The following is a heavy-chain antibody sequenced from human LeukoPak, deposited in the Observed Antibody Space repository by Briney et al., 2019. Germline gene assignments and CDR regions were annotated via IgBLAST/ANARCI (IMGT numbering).Heavy chain of an antibody. Sequence: GASVKVSCKASGYTFTGSYMHWVRQAPGQGLEWMGWLNPNSGGTNYAQKFQGRVTMTRDTSISTAYMELSRLTSDDTAVYYCARDRSELRFFDWFLDFWGQGTLVTVSS. CDR1: GYTFTGSY. CDR3: ARDRSELRFFDWFLDF. D-gene: IGHD3-9*01. J-gene: IGHJ4*02. CDR2: LNPNSGGT. V-gene: IGHV1-2*02.